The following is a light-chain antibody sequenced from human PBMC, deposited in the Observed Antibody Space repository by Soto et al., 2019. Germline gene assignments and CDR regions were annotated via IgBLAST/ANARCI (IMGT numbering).Light chain of an antibody. J-gene: IGKJ3*01. V-gene: IGKV3-20*01. CDR2: AAS. CDR3: QKYGSAFT. CDR1: QSVNSNY. Sequence: EIVLTQSPGTLSLSPGERATLSCRASQSVNSNYLAWYQHKPGQGPRPLIYAASSRATGIPDRFSGSGSGTDFTLAISRLEPEDFALYYCQKYGSAFTFGPGTKVDIK.